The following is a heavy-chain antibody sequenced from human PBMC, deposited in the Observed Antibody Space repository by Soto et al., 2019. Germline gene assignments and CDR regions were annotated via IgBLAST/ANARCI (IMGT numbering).Heavy chain of an antibody. CDR1: GGSISSYY. CDR2: IYYSGST. CDR3: GAVAGRGYYGMDV. J-gene: IGHJ6*02. V-gene: IGHV4-59*08. Sequence: PSETLSLTCTVSGGSISSYYWSWIRQPPGKGLEWIGYIYYSGSTNYNPSLKSRVTISVDTSKNQFSLNLSSVTAADTAVYYCGAVAGRGYYGMDVWAQGTTVTVSS. D-gene: IGHD6-19*01.